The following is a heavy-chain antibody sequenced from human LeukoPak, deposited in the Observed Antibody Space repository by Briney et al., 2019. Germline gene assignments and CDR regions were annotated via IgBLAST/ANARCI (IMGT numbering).Heavy chain of an antibody. CDR1: GFIFSSYW. CDR3: ARDYGRSRDYGMDV. CDR2: INSDGSST. D-gene: IGHD3-10*01. Sequence: GGSLRLSCAASGFIFSSYWMHWVRQAPGKGLVWVSRINSDGSSTTYADSVKGRFTISRDNAKNTLYLQMNSLRAEDTAVYFCARDYGRSRDYGMDVWGQGTTVTVSS. J-gene: IGHJ6*02. V-gene: IGHV3-74*01.